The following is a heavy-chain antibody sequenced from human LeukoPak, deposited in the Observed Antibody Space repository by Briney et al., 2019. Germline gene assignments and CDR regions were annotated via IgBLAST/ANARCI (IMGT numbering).Heavy chain of an antibody. J-gene: IGHJ4*02. D-gene: IGHD1-26*01. CDR1: GGSIRSGSYY. CDR2: IYTSGST. Sequence: SETLSLTCTVSGGSIRSGSYYWGWIRQPAGKGLEWIGRIYTSGSTNYNPSLKSRVTISVDTSKNQFSLKLSSVTAADTAVYYCARATWELLGERFDYWGQGTLVTVSS. CDR3: ARATWELLGERFDY. V-gene: IGHV4-61*02.